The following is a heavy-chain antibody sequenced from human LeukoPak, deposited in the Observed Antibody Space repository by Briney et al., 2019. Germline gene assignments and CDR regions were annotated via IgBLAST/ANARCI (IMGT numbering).Heavy chain of an antibody. J-gene: IGHJ3*02. D-gene: IGHD6-13*01. CDR1: GFSVSAYW. CDR2: INHSGST. V-gene: IGHV4-34*08. Sequence: GSLRLSCAASGFSVSAYWMTWVRQPPGKGLEWIGEINHSGSTNYNPSLKSRVTISVDTSKNQFSLKLSSVTAADTAVYYCAGSTGIISGAFDIWGQGTMVTVSS. CDR3: AGSTGIISGAFDI.